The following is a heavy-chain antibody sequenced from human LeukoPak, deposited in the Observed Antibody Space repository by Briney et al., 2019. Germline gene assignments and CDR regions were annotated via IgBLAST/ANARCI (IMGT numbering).Heavy chain of an antibody. CDR3: ARDFWSGSPD. J-gene: IGHJ4*02. V-gene: IGHV3-11*04. Sequence: GGSLRLSCAASGFTFSDYCMSWIRQAPGKGLEWVSYISSSGSTIYYADSVEGRFTISRDNAKNSLYLQMNSLRVEDTAVYSCARDFWSGSPDWGQGTLVTVSS. CDR1: GFTFSDYC. D-gene: IGHD3-3*01. CDR2: ISSSGSTI.